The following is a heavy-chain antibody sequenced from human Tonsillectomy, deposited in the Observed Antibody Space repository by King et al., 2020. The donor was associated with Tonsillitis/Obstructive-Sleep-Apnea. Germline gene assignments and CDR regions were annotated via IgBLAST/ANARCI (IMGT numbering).Heavy chain of an antibody. Sequence: QLVQSGAEVKKPGASVKVSCKASGYTFTRYGISWVRQAPGQGLEWIGWISGDNDNPNYAQKVRGRVTMSTDISTRTAYMELRSLRSDDTAVYYCAREAFCSSSSCFEAYYYMDVWGKGTTVTVSS. D-gene: IGHD2-2*01. CDR1: GYTFTRYG. CDR3: AREAFCSSSSCFEAYYYMDV. J-gene: IGHJ6*03. CDR2: ISGDNDNP. V-gene: IGHV1-18*01.